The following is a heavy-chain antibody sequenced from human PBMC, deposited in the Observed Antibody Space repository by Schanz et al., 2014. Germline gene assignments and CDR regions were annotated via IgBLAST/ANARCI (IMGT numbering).Heavy chain of an antibody. Sequence: QLQLVQSGAEVKKPGSSVKVSCKLSGGTFSSYTISWMRQAPGQGLEWMGWMNPNSGNTGYAQKFQGRVTMTRNTSISTAYMELSSLRSEDTAVYYCARLGTGMAVAGSVIDSYYYYMDVWGEGTTVTVSS. CDR3: ARLGTGMAVAGSVIDSYYYYMDV. V-gene: IGHV1-8*01. J-gene: IGHJ6*03. CDR2: MNPNSGNT. D-gene: IGHD6-19*01. CDR1: GGTFSSYT.